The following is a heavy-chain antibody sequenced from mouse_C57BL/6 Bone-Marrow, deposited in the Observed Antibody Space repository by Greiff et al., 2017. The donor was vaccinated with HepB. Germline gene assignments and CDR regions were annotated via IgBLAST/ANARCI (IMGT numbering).Heavy chain of an antibody. CDR1: GYTFTSYW. D-gene: IGHD4-1*01. CDR3: ASWGYAMDY. CDR2: IDPSDSYT. J-gene: IGHJ4*01. Sequence: VQLQQPGAELVMPGASVKLSCKASGYTFTSYWMHWVKQRPGQGLEWIGKIDPSDSYTNYNQKFKGKSTLTVDKSSSTAYMQLSSLTSEDSAVYYCASWGYAMDYWGQGTSVTVSS. V-gene: IGHV1-69*01.